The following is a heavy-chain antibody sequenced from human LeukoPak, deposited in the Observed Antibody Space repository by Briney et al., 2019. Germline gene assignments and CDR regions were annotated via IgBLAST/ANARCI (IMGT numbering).Heavy chain of an antibody. V-gene: IGHV3-23*01. J-gene: IGHJ5*02. Sequence: PGRSLRLSCAASGFTFSSYAMSWVRQAPGKGLEWVSSISGGGGITYYTDSVKGRFTISRDNSKNTLFLQMNSLRAEDTAVYYCAKDSGDTSGNWFDPWGQGTLVTVSS. CDR3: AKDSGDTSGNWFDP. D-gene: IGHD6-19*01. CDR2: ISGGGGIT. CDR1: GFTFSSYA.